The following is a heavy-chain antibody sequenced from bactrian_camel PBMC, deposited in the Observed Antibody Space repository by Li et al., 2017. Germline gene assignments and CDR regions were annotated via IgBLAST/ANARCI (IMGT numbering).Heavy chain of an antibody. D-gene: IGHD5*01. CDR2: IYEGGTAT. Sequence: VESGGDSVQAGGSLRLSCAALGDTYNNNCIAWFRQAPGKDREGVAAIYEGGTATYYADSVKGRFTISQDNTKNTVYLQMNSLEPEDTAMNYCAAAYLGRPLISPPNEYEYIYWGQGTQVTVS. J-gene: IGHJ4*01. CDR1: GDTYNNNC. CDR3: AAAYLGRPLISPPNEYEYIY. V-gene: IGHV3S25*01.